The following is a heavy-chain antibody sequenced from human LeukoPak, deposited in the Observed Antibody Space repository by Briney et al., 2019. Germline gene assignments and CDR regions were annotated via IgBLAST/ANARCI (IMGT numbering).Heavy chain of an antibody. Sequence: GESLKISCRTSEYSFTMYWVAWVRQMPGKGLEWMGITLPGDFNTRYSPSFQGQVSISADKSVNTAYLQWSSLKASDTGMYYCARRTARGYDIWGQGTMITVSS. CDR1: EYSFTMYW. V-gene: IGHV5-51*01. CDR3: ARRTARGYDI. D-gene: IGHD3-3*01. CDR2: TLPGDFNT. J-gene: IGHJ3*02.